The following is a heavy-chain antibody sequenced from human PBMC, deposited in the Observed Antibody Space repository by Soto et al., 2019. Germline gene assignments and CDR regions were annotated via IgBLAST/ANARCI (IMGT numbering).Heavy chain of an antibody. CDR1: GFTFGDYA. V-gene: IGHV3-49*03. CDR3: QASLGGVVAVT. J-gene: IGHJ4*02. D-gene: IGHD2-15*01. CDR2: IRSKAYGGTT. Sequence: GPLRLSCTASGFTFGDYAMSWFSQAPGKGLEWVGFIRSKAYGGTTEYAASVKGRFTISRDDSKSIAYLQMNSLKTEDTAVYYCQASLGGVVAVTWGQGTLVTVSS.